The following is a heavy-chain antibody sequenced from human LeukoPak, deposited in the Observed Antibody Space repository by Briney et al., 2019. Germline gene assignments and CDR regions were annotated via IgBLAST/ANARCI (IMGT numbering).Heavy chain of an antibody. D-gene: IGHD3-10*01. V-gene: IGHV1-69*06. CDR1: GGTFSSYA. J-gene: IGHJ6*04. Sequence: SVKVSCKASGGTFSSYAISWVRQAPGQGLGWMGGIIPIFGTANYAQKFQGRVPITADKSTSTAYMELSSLRSEDTAVYYCAREIMVRGVGYYGMDVWGKGTTVTVSS. CDR3: AREIMVRGVGYYGMDV. CDR2: IIPIFGTA.